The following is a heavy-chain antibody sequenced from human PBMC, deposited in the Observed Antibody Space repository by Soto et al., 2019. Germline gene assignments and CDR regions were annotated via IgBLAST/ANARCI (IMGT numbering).Heavy chain of an antibody. CDR2: IFYSGST. Sequence: SETLCLTCTVAGGSISNYCWSWIRQPPGRGLEWIGHIFYSGSTNYNPALKSRVTISVDTSKSQFSLKLSSVTAADTAVYYCAKDSGYNYGYFRWFDPWGQGTLVTVSS. J-gene: IGHJ5*02. CDR1: GGSISNYC. D-gene: IGHD5-18*01. CDR3: AKDSGYNYGYFRWFDP. V-gene: IGHV4-59*01.